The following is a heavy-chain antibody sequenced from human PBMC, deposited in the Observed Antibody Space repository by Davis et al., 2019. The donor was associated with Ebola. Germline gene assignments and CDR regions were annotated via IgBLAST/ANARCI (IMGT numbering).Heavy chain of an antibody. CDR2: INYSGST. CDR1: GGSFSGYY. D-gene: IGHD3-22*01. J-gene: IGHJ4*02. CDR3: ARVSYDSSGYPTDDY. V-gene: IGHV4-34*01. Sequence: PGGSLRLSCAVYGGSFSGYYWGWIRQPPGKGLEWIGEINYSGSTNYNPSLKSRVTISVDTSKNQFSLKLSSVTAADTAVYYCARVSYDSSGYPTDDYWGQGTLVTVSS.